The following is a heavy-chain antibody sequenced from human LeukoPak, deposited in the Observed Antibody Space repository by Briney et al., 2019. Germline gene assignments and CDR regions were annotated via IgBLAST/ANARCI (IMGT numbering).Heavy chain of an antibody. Sequence: ASVKVSCKASGYTFTGYYMHWVRQAPGQGLEWMGWISAYNGNTNYAQKLQGRVTMTTDTSTSTAYMELRSLRSDDTAVYYCARDGIVVVPAASGSWFDPWGQGTLVTVSS. D-gene: IGHD2-2*01. J-gene: IGHJ5*02. CDR2: ISAYNGNT. CDR3: ARDGIVVVPAASGSWFDP. V-gene: IGHV1-18*04. CDR1: GYTFTGYY.